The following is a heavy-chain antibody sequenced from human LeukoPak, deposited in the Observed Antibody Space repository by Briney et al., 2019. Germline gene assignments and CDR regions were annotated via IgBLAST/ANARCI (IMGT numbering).Heavy chain of an antibody. V-gene: IGHV4-39*07. CDR3: ARVRGYSGYGRRGYDAFDI. Sequence: SETLSLTCTVSGGSISNSSYYWGWIRQPPGKGLEWIGSIYYSGSTNYNPSLKSRVTISVDTSKNQFSLKLSSVTAADTAVYYCARVRGYSGYGRRGYDAFDIWGQGTMVTVSS. J-gene: IGHJ3*02. CDR2: IYYSGST. CDR1: GGSISNSSYY. D-gene: IGHD5-12*01.